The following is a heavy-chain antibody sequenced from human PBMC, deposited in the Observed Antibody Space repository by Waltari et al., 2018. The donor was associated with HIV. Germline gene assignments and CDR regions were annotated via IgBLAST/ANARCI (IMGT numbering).Heavy chain of an antibody. CDR2: IYYSGST. Sequence: QVQLQESGPGLVKPSETLSLTCTVPGGSISSYYWSWIRQPPGKGLEWIGYIYYSGSTNYNPSLKSRVTISVDTSKNQFSLKLSSVTAADTAVYYCAREGLARRFDYWGQGTLVTVSS. CDR1: GGSISSYY. V-gene: IGHV4-59*01. J-gene: IGHJ4*02. D-gene: IGHD3-9*01. CDR3: AREGLARRFDY.